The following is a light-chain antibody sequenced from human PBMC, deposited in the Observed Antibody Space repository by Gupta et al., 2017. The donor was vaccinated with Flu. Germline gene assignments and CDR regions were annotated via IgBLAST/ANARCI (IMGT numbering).Light chain of an antibody. CDR3: QRTDNFPWT. CDR2: AAS. J-gene: IGKJ1*01. CDR1: QGISAW. Sequence: GDTFTITCRASQGISAWLAWYQQKPGKAPKLLMSAASSLESGVPTRFSGSGSGTDFTLTISRLQPEDFATYYCQRTDNFPWTFGQGTKVEIK. V-gene: IGKV1-12*01.